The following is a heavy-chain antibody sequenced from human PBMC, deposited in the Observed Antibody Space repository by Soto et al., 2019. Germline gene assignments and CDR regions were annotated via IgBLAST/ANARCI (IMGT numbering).Heavy chain of an antibody. J-gene: IGHJ6*02. CDR1: GYTFTSYY. Sequence: ASVKVSCKASGYTFTSYYMHWVRQAPGQGLEWMGIINPSGGSTSNAQKFQGRVTMTRDTSTSTVYMELSSLRSEDTAVYYSARDGQWLENYYYGMDVWGQGTTVTVSS. CDR3: ARDGQWLENYYYGMDV. D-gene: IGHD6-19*01. V-gene: IGHV1-46*01. CDR2: INPSGGST.